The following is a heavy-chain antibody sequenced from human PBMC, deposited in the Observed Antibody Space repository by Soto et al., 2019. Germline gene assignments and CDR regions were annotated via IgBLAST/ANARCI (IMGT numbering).Heavy chain of an antibody. CDR2: INAGNGNT. Sequence: ASVKVSCKASGYTFTGYAMRWVRQAPGQRLEWMGWINAGNGNTKYSQKFQGRVTITRDTSASTAYMELSSLRSEDTAVYYCARAVAVPADFDYWGQGTLVTVS. CDR1: GYTFTGYA. V-gene: IGHV1-3*01. J-gene: IGHJ4*02. CDR3: ARAVAVPADFDY. D-gene: IGHD6-19*01.